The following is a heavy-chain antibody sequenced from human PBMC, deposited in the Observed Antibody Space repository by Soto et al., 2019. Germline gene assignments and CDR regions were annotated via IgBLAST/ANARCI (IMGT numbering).Heavy chain of an antibody. J-gene: IGHJ4*02. CDR2: ISGSGGST. CDR3: AKDLYRDMTTVTYHDY. V-gene: IGHV3-23*01. CDR1: GFTFSSYA. D-gene: IGHD4-17*01. Sequence: GGSLRLSCAASGFTFSSYAMSWVRQAPGKGLEWVSAISGSGGSTYYADSVKGRFTISRDNSKNTLYLQMNSLRAEDTAVYYCAKDLYRDMTTVTYHDYWGQGTLVTVSS.